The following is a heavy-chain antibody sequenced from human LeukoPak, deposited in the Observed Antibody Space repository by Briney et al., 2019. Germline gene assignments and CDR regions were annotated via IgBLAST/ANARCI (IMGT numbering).Heavy chain of an antibody. CDR3: ATGAYGGNSLPFDP. D-gene: IGHD4-23*01. Sequence: SETLSLTCAVSGGSISSGGYSWSWIRQPPGKGLEWIGYIYHSGSTYYNPSLKSRVTISVDRSKNQFSLKLSSVTAADTAVYYCATGAYGGNSLPFDPWGQGTLVTVSS. V-gene: IGHV4-30-2*01. J-gene: IGHJ5*02. CDR1: GGSISSGGYS. CDR2: IYHSGST.